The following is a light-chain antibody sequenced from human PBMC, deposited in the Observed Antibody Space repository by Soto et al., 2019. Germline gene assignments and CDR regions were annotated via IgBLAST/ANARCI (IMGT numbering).Light chain of an antibody. CDR2: EVN. Sequence: QSVLTQPASVSGTRGQSITFACTRSSSGIGGYNFVSCYQHHPGKAPQLIIYEVNLRPSGVSDRFSASNSGDTASLTISGLQAGDEADYYCCSYSTSNTHNYVFGTGTKVTVL. V-gene: IGLV2-14*01. CDR1: SSGIGGYNF. CDR3: CSYSTSNTHNYV. J-gene: IGLJ1*01.